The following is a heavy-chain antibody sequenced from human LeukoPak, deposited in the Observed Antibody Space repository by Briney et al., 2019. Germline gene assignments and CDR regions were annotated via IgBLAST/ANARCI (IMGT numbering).Heavy chain of an antibody. CDR2: INSDGTRT. CDR3: ATVATGSWGWIDP. J-gene: IGHJ5*02. Sequence: GGSLRLSCAASGFTFSTYWMHWVRQAPGKGLVWVSRINSDGTRTTYADSVKGRFTISRDNAKNTVYLQMNSLTAEDTAVYYCATVATGSWGWIDPWGQGTLVTVSS. D-gene: IGHD1-26*01. V-gene: IGHV3-74*01. CDR1: GFTFSTYW.